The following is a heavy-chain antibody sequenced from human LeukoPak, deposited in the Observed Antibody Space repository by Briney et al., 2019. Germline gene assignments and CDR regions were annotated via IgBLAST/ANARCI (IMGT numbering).Heavy chain of an antibody. Sequence: GASVKVSCKASGYTFTSYYMHWVRQAPGQGLEWMGIINPSGGSTSYAQKFQGRVTMTRDTSTSTVYMELSSLRSEDTAVYYCARDPQFCGGDCYFDYWGQGTLVTVSS. J-gene: IGHJ4*02. V-gene: IGHV1-46*01. CDR3: ARDPQFCGGDCYFDY. CDR2: INPSGGST. CDR1: GYTFTSYY. D-gene: IGHD2-21*02.